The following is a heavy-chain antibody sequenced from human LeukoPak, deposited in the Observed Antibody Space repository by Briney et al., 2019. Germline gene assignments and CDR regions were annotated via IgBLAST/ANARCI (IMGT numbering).Heavy chain of an antibody. Sequence: SVKVSCKASGGTFSSYAISWVRQAPGQGLEWMGRIIPILGIANYAQKFQGRVTITADESTSTAYMELSSLRSEDTAVYYCARVSRVGATTYYYMDVWGKGTTVTVSS. D-gene: IGHD1-26*01. V-gene: IGHV1-69*04. CDR1: GGTFSSYA. J-gene: IGHJ6*03. CDR3: ARVSRVGATTYYYMDV. CDR2: IIPILGIA.